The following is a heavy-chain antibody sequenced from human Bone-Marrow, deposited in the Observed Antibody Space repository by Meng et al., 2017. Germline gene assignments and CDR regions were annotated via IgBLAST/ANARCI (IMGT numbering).Heavy chain of an antibody. CDR1: GGSISSGSYY. D-gene: IGHD3-10*01. CDR3: ARASSGSGSYYKPFDY. V-gene: IGHV4-61*02. Sequence: SETLSLTCTVSGGSISSGSYYWSWIRQPAGKGLEWIGRIYTSGSTNYNPSLKSRVTISVDTSKNQFSLKLSSVTAADTAVYYCARASSGSGSYYKPFDYWGQGTLVTVSS. CDR2: IYTSGST. J-gene: IGHJ4*02.